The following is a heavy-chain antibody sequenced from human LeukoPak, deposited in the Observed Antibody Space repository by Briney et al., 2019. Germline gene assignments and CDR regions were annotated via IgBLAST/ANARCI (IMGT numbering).Heavy chain of an antibody. V-gene: IGHV3-30-3*01. J-gene: IGHJ4*02. Sequence: PGRSLRLSCAASGFTFSSYAMHWVRQAPGKGLEWVAVISYDGSNKYYADSVKGRFTISRDNSKNTLYLQMSSLRAEDTAVYYCARDWSNVVTAIWGQGTLVTVSS. CDR3: ARDWSNVVTAI. D-gene: IGHD3-22*01. CDR2: ISYDGSNK. CDR1: GFTFSSYA.